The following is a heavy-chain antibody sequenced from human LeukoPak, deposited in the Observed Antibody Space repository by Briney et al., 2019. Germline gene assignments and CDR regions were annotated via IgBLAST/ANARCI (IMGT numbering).Heavy chain of an antibody. J-gene: IGHJ4*02. CDR2: INPNSGGT. CDR3: ARVQGYCTDGRCLF. CDR1: GYTFTGYY. Sequence: ASVKVSCKASGYTFTGYYMHWVRQAPGQGLEWMGWINPNSGGTNYAQKFNGRVTMTRDTSISTAYMEMSRLRSDDTAVYYCARVQGYCTDGRCLFWGQGTLVTVSS. D-gene: IGHD2-8*01. V-gene: IGHV1-2*02.